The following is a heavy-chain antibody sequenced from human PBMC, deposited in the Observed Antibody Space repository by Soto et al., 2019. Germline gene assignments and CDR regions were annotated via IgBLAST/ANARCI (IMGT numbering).Heavy chain of an antibody. CDR3: ARYNAASGTYSSDY. Sequence: QVELQESGPGLVKPSGTLSLTCAVSGDSVSSRFWWTWVRQSPGKGLEWIGQIYHSGSANYNPSLKSRVTMSVDNSKNQYSLKLNSVTAADTSVYYCARYNAASGTYSSDYWGQGTLVTVSS. J-gene: IGHJ4*02. V-gene: IGHV4-4*02. D-gene: IGHD6-13*01. CDR1: GDSVSSRFW. CDR2: IYHSGSA.